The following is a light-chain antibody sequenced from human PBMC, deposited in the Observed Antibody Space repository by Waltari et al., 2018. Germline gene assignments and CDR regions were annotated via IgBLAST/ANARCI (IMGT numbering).Light chain of an antibody. Sequence: EILLTHSPALLSLSPGERATLSCMASRSVNSNLTWYQHKPGNAPRLLIYSASNRATGGPDRFSGSGSGTAFTITISSLEPDEFAVYYCQQRNNWPPWTFGKGTQEEVK. J-gene: IGKJ1*01. CDR1: RSVNSN. CDR2: SAS. V-gene: IGKV3-11*01. CDR3: QQRNNWPPWT.